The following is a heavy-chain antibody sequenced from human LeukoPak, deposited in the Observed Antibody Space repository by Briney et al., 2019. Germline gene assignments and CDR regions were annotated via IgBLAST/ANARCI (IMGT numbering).Heavy chain of an antibody. CDR2: INHSGST. CDR1: GGSFSGYY. J-gene: IGHJ4*02. Sequence: SETLSLTCAVYGGSFSGYYWSWIRQPPGKGLEWIGEINHSGSTNYNPSLKSRVTISVDTSKNQFSLKLSSVTAADTAVYYCHMGYYDSSGYYHADYWGQGTLVTVSS. V-gene: IGHV4-34*01. CDR3: HMGYYDSSGYYHADY. D-gene: IGHD3-22*01.